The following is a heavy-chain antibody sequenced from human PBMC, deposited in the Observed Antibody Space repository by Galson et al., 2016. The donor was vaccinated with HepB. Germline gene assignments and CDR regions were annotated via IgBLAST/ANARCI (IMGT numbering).Heavy chain of an antibody. Sequence: TLSLTCTVSGGSISSGTDYWSWIRQHPGKGLEWIGYIHYSGSTRYNPSLKSRLTISLDTSKNQFSLKLSSVTAADTAVYYCAREGGLALTTNAWFDPWGPGTLVTVSS. CDR1: GGSISSGTDY. J-gene: IGHJ5*02. CDR3: AREGGLALTTNAWFDP. CDR2: IHYSGST. V-gene: IGHV4-31*03. D-gene: IGHD4/OR15-4a*01.